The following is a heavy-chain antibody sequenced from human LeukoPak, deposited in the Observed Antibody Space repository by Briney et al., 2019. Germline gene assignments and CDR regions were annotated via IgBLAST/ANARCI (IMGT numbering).Heavy chain of an antibody. CDR2: INPSGGST. V-gene: IGHV1-46*01. CDR1: GYTFTSYY. Sequence: ASVKVSCKASGYTFTSYYMHWVRQAPGQGLEWMGIINPSGGSTSYAQKFQGRVTMTRDMSTSTVYMELSSLRSEDTAVYYCARYLIVGATIDYWGQGTLVTVSS. CDR3: ARYLIVGATIDY. J-gene: IGHJ4*02. D-gene: IGHD1-26*01.